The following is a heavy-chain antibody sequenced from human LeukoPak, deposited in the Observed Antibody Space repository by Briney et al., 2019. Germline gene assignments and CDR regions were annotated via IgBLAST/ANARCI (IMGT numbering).Heavy chain of an antibody. CDR3: AREAVVGAFDY. V-gene: IGHV3-48*03. CDR2: ISSSGSTI. J-gene: IGHJ4*02. Sequence: GGSLRLSCAASGFTYSSYEMNWVRQPPGKGLECVSYISSSGSTIYYADSVKGRFTISRDNAKNSLYLQMNSLRAEDTAVYYCAREAVVGAFDYWGQGTLVTVSS. D-gene: IGHD1-26*01. CDR1: GFTYSSYE.